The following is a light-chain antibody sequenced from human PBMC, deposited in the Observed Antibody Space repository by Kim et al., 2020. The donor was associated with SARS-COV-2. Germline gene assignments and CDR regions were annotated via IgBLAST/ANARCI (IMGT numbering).Light chain of an antibody. V-gene: IGLV3-19*01. CDR3: NARDSSGNPWV. J-gene: IGLJ3*02. Sequence: SSELTQDPAVSVALGQTVRITCQGDSLRSYYASWYQQKPGQAPVLVIYGKNNRPSGIPDRFSGSSSGNTASLTITGAQAGDEADYYCNARDSSGNPWVFGGGTQLTVL. CDR1: SLRSYY. CDR2: GKN.